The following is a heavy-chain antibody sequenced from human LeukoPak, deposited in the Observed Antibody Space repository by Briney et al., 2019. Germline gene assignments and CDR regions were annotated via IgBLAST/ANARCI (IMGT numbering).Heavy chain of an antibody. CDR3: ARDLRGYCTNDVCNWYFDL. V-gene: IGHV4-30-4*01. J-gene: IGHJ2*01. CDR2: IYYSGST. CDR1: GVSISSADYY. Sequence: SETLSLTCTVSGVSISSADYYWSWIRQPPGKGLEWIGYIYYSGSTYYSPSLKSRVTISVDTSKDQFSLNLYSVTATDTAVYYCARDLRGYCTNDVCNWYFDLWGRGTLVTVSS. D-gene: IGHD2-8*01.